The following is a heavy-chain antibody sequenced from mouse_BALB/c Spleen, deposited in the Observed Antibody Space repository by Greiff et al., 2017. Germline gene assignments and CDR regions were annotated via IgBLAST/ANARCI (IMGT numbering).Heavy chain of an antibody. D-gene: IGHD2-1*01. CDR2: ISSGGST. V-gene: IGHV5-6-5*01. Sequence: DVKLVESGGGLVKPGGSLKLSCAASGFTFSSYAMSWVRQTPEKRLEWVASISSGGSTYYPDSVKGRFTISRDNARNILYLQMSSLRSEDTAMYYCARGGYYGNPFAYWGQGTLVTVSA. CDR1: GFTFSSYA. CDR3: ARGGYYGNPFAY. J-gene: IGHJ3*01.